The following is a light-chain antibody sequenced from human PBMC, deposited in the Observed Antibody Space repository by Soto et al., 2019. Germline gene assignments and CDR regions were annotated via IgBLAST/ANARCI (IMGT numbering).Light chain of an antibody. Sequence: EIVLTQSPSPLSLSPGERATLSCRASQTFSSTYLAWYQHRPGQAPRLLIYAASSRATGIPDKFSGSGSGTDFTLTISRLEPEDFAVYYCQQYGSSSITFGQGTRLEI. CDR2: AAS. CDR1: QTFSSTY. J-gene: IGKJ5*01. V-gene: IGKV3-20*01. CDR3: QQYGSSSIT.